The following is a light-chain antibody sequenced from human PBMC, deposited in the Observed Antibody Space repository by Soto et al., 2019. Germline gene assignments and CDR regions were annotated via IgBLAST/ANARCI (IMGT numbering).Light chain of an antibody. CDR2: DAS. Sequence: ELVLTQSPATLSLSPGETATLSCRASQSVSSYLAWYQQKPGQAPRLLIYDASNRATGIPARFSGSGSGTDFTLTISSLEPEDFAVYYCQQRSNWPLTFGGGTKVDIK. CDR3: QQRSNWPLT. V-gene: IGKV3-11*01. CDR1: QSVSSY. J-gene: IGKJ4*01.